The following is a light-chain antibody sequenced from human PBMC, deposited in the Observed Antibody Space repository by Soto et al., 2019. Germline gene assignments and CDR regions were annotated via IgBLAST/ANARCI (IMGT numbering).Light chain of an antibody. CDR2: GSS. J-gene: IGKJ1*01. V-gene: IGKV3-15*01. Sequence: EIVMTQSPATLSVSPGGRAILSCRASQSVGYYLAWYQQRPGQAPRLLIFGSSTRAPGITARFSGSGYGTDFTLTISSLQSEDLAVYYGLQYNDRPLTFGQGTKVDI. CDR1: QSVGYY. CDR3: LQYNDRPLT.